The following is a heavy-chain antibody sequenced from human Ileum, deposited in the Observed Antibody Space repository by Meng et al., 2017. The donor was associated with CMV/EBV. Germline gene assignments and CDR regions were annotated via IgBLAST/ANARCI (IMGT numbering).Heavy chain of an antibody. Sequence: GESLKISCVASGFSFSNYALHWVRQAPGKGLEWVAFIHHDGSNKFYGDYVKGRFSLSRDNSKNTLYLQMNSLRAEDTAVYHCANDLFCSRRNCYHGYYAMDVWGQGTTVTVSS. J-gene: IGHJ6*02. CDR2: IHHDGSNK. V-gene: IGHV3-30*02. CDR1: GFSFSNYA. CDR3: ANDLFCSRRNCYHGYYAMDV. D-gene: IGHD2-2*01.